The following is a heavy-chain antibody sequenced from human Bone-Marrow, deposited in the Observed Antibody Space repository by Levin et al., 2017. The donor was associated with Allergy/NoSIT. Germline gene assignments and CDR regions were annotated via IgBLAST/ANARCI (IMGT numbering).Heavy chain of an antibody. D-gene: IGHD3-10*01. CDR3: TRDRDYGSGFMDV. V-gene: IGHV3-49*03. CDR2: IRGTAYGGTT. Sequence: GGSLRLSCAGSGFTFGDYFISWFRQAPGKGLDWIGLIRGTAYGGTTQYGASVSGGVNISRDNSRGMAYLQLDSLEPDDTGIYYCTRDRDYGSGFMDVWGQGTTVTVSS. CDR1: GFTFGDYF. J-gene: IGHJ6*02.